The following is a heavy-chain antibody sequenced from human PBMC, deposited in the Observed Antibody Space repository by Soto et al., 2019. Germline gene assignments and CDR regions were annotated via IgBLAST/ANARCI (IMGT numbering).Heavy chain of an antibody. J-gene: IGHJ4*02. CDR3: ARDMRWNHPGRDFDY. Sequence: QVQLVQSGAEVKKPGASVKVPCKASGYTFTSYGISWVRQAPGQGLEWMGWISAYNGNTNYAQKLQGRVTMTTDTTTSTGTMEVRGLRSDDTAVYYCARDMRWNHPGRDFDYWGQGTLVTVSS. CDR2: ISAYNGNT. V-gene: IGHV1-18*01. CDR1: GYTFTSYG. D-gene: IGHD1-1*01.